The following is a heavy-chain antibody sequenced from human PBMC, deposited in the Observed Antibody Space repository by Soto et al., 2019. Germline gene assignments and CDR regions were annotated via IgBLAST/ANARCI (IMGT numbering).Heavy chain of an antibody. J-gene: IGHJ4*02. CDR3: ASHGAVADIFDY. D-gene: IGHD6-19*01. CDR1: GYTFTSYD. Sequence: GASVKVSCKASGYTFTSYDINWVRQATGQGLEWMGWISAYNGNKNYAQKLQGRVAMTTDTSTSTAYMELRSLRSDDTAVYYCASHGAVADIFDYWGQGTLVTVSS. CDR2: ISAYNGNK. V-gene: IGHV1-18*01.